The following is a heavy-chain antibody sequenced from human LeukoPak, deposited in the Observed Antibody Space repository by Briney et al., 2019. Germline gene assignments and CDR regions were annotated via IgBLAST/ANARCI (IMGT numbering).Heavy chain of an antibody. J-gene: IGHJ4*02. V-gene: IGHV4-59*01. CDR3: ARMYYYARGEAYDY. Sequence: PSETLSLTCTVSGGSISSYYWSWIRQPPGKGREYIGYIYYSGSTDYNPSLKSRVQISLDASKNQFTLKLTSVTAADTALYYCARMYYYARGEAYDYWGQGTLVTVSS. CDR2: IYYSGST. D-gene: IGHD3-10*01. CDR1: GGSISSYY.